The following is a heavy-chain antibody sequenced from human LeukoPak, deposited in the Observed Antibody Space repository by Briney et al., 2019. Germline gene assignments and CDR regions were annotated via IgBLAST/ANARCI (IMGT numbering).Heavy chain of an antibody. V-gene: IGHV4-34*01. Sequence: SETLSLTCAVYGGSFSGYYWSWIRQPPGKGLEWIGEINHSGSTNYNPSLKSRVTISVDTSKNQFSLKLSSVTAADTAVYYCARGRRTRQYYFDYWGQGTPVTVSS. CDR2: INHSGST. CDR3: ARGRRTRQYYFDY. D-gene: IGHD2-2*01. CDR1: GGSFSGYY. J-gene: IGHJ4*02.